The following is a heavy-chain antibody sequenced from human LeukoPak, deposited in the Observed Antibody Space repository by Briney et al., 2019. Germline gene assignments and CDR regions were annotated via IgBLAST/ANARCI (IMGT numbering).Heavy chain of an antibody. CDR2: VYYTGST. CDR3: AKPGSSRGIAGRRPTKYYFDY. D-gene: IGHD6-6*01. CDR1: DGSLSGFY. V-gene: IGHV4-59*08. Sequence: SETLSLTCTVSDGSLSGFYWTWIRQSPWKGLEWIGFVYYTGSTKYNPSLKSRVTISVDTSKSQFSLKLTSVTAADTAVYYCAKPGSSRGIAGRRPTKYYFDYWGQGTLVTVSS. J-gene: IGHJ4*02.